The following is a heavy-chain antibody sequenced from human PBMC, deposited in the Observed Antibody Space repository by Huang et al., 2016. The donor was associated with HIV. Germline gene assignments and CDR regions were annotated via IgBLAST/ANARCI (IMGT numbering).Heavy chain of an antibody. D-gene: IGHD1-26*01. CDR3: VKGDIVGTANFFDY. J-gene: IGHJ4*02. V-gene: IGHV3-9*01. Sequence: EAQLVESGGNLIQTGGSLRLACAASGFRFDNSAMYWVREGPGKGLEWVSRISWNSANIAYGDSVKGRFTISRDNARNALYLQMNSLRPDDTALYYCVKGDIVGTANFFDYWGQGTQVSVSS. CDR2: ISWNSANI. CDR1: GFRFDNSA.